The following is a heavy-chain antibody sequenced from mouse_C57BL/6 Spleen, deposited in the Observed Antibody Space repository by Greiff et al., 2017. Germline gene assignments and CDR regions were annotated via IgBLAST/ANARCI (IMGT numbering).Heavy chain of an antibody. D-gene: IGHD4-1*01. CDR3: ARYGTWYYFDY. J-gene: IGHJ2*01. V-gene: IGHV1-50*01. Sequence: VQLQQSGAELVKPGASVKLSCKASGYTFTSYWMQWVKQRPGQGLEWIGEIDPSDSYTNYNQKFKGKATLTVDTSSSTAYMQLSSLTSEYSAVYYCARYGTWYYFDYWGQGTTLTVSS. CDR1: GYTFTSYW. CDR2: IDPSDSYT.